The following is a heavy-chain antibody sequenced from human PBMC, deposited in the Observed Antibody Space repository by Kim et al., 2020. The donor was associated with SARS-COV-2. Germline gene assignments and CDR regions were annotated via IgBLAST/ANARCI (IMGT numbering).Heavy chain of an antibody. CDR2: IIPIFGTA. CDR3: ARDLWGPGYYFDY. CDR1: GGTFSSYA. J-gene: IGHJ4*02. Sequence: SVKVSCKASGGTFSSYAISWVRQAPGQGLEWMGGIIPIFGTANYAQKFQGRVTITADESTSTAYMELSSLRSEDTAVYYCARDLWGPGYYFDYWGQGTLVTVSS. D-gene: IGHD3-16*01. V-gene: IGHV1-69*13.